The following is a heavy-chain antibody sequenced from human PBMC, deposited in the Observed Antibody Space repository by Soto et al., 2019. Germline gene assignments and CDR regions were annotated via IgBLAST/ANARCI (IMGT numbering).Heavy chain of an antibody. CDR2: VYYTGTT. Sequence: QVQLQESGPGLVKPSETLSLTCTVSGGVVSSASYFWSWIRQPPGKEMEFIAYVYYTGTTKYSPPLKSRASIPLDTSKNQFSLNLSSVTTADTAIYYCSRMRFGEVPSWFDPWGQGILVTVS. D-gene: IGHD3-3*01. V-gene: IGHV4-61*01. J-gene: IGHJ5*02. CDR3: SRMRFGEVPSWFDP. CDR1: GGVVSSASYF.